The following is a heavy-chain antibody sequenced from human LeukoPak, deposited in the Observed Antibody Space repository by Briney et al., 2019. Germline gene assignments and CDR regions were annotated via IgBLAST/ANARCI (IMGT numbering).Heavy chain of an antibody. Sequence: PSETLSLTCTVSGDSVSSGSYYWGWIRQPPRKGLEWIGSVFYRDRTYYNPSLRSRLTITVDTSKNEVSLNLRSVTAADTAIYYCVRHLVGVAEGYFDYWGQGIQITVSS. CDR3: VRHLVGVAEGYFDY. D-gene: IGHD1-26*01. CDR1: GDSVSSGSYY. CDR2: VFYRDRT. V-gene: IGHV4-39*01. J-gene: IGHJ4*02.